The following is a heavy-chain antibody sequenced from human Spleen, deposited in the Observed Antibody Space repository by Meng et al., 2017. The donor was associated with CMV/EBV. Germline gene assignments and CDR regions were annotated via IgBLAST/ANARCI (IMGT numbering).Heavy chain of an antibody. J-gene: IGHJ4*02. CDR2: ISSSSSYI. CDR3: AKECAPHEHFDY. Sequence: GESLKISCAASGFTFSSYSMNWVRQAPGKGLEWVSSISSSSSYIYYADSVKGRFTISRDNAKNSLYLQMNSLRAEDTAVYYCAKECAPHEHFDYWGQGTLVTVSS. V-gene: IGHV3-21*01. CDR1: GFTFSSYS.